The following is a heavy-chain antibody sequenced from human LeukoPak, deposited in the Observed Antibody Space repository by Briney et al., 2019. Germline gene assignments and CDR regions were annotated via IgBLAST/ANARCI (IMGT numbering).Heavy chain of an antibody. CDR1: GFTFSSYA. CDR3: ASGPPIAG. Sequence: GGSLRLSCSASGFTFSSYAMHWVRQAPGKGLEYVSAISSNGGSAYYADSVKGRFTISRDNVKNSLYLQMNSLRDEDTAVYYCASGPPIAGWGQGTTVTVSS. CDR2: ISSNGGSA. D-gene: IGHD2/OR15-2a*01. V-gene: IGHV3-64*04. J-gene: IGHJ6*02.